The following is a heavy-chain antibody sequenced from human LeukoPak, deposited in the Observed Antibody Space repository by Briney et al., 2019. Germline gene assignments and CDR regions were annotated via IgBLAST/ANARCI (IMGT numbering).Heavy chain of an antibody. CDR3: AKGAGGFSYYNWFDP. V-gene: IGHV4-34*01. J-gene: IGHJ5*02. CDR2: INHSGST. CDR1: GGSMSSYY. Sequence: PSETLSLTCSVSGGSMSSYYWSWIRQPPGKGLEWIGAINHSGSTNYNPSLKSRVTISVDTSKNQFSLKLSSVTAADTAIYYCAKGAGGFSYYNWFDPWGQGALVTVSS. D-gene: IGHD5-18*01.